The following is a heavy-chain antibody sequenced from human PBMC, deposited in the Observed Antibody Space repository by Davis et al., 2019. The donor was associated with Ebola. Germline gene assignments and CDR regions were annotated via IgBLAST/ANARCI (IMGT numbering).Heavy chain of an antibody. V-gene: IGHV1-18*01. D-gene: IGHD1-14*01. J-gene: IGHJ6*04. Sequence: ASVKVSCKASGYTFTSYGISWVRQAPGQGLEWMGWISAYNGNTNYAQKLQGRVTMTRDTSISTAYMDLSSLRSDDTAVYYCARKSRLYNASSGYYYGLDVWGTGTTVIVSS. CDR1: GYTFTSYG. CDR2: ISAYNGNT. CDR3: ARKSRLYNASSGYYYGLDV.